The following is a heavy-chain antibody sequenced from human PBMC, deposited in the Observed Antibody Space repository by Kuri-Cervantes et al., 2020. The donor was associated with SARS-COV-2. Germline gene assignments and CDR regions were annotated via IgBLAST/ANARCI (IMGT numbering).Heavy chain of an antibody. J-gene: IGHJ3*02. CDR2: ISYDGSNK. CDR3: AKDLVGATYDAFDI. CDR1: GFTFSSYA. V-gene: IGHV3-30-3*01. Sequence: GESLKISCAASGFTFSSYAMHWVRQAPGKGLEWVAVISYDGSNKYYADSVKGRFTISRDNSKNTLYLQMNNLRAEDTAVYYCAKDLVGATYDAFDIWGQGTMVTVSS. D-gene: IGHD1-26*01.